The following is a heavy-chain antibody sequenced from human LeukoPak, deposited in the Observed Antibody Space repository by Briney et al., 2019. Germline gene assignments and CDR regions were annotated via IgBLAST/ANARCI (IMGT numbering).Heavy chain of an antibody. Sequence: ASVKVSCKVSGYTFTDYYIHWVRQAPGQGLEWMGWINPNSGDTNYAQKFQGWVSTTRATSISTAYMELSRLTSDDTAVYYCASDGSRSPLYYFDYWGQGTLVTVSS. CDR3: ASDGSRSPLYYFDY. J-gene: IGHJ4*02. V-gene: IGHV1-2*04. D-gene: IGHD1-26*01. CDR1: GYTFTDYY. CDR2: INPNSGDT.